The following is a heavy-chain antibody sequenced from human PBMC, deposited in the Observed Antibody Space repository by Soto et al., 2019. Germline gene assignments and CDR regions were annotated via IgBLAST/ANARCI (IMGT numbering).Heavy chain of an antibody. CDR1: GGSSSRGGYY. J-gene: IGHJ5*02. Sequence: QVQLQESGPGLVKPSQTLSLTCTVSGGSSSRGGYYGSWIRQHPGKGLEWIGDINYSGSTSYNPSLKRRVTISVDTSNNQLSLKLSSVTAADTAVYYCARSVFPWGQGTLGTVSS. V-gene: IGHV4-31*03. CDR2: INYSGST. CDR3: ARSVFP.